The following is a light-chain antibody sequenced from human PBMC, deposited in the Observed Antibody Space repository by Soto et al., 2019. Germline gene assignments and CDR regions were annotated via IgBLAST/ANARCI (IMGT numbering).Light chain of an antibody. CDR2: TGS. V-gene: IGKV1-12*01. CDR1: QGISNW. Sequence: DIQMTQSPSSVSASAGDRVSITCRASQGISNWLACYQQKPGRAPKLLIDTGSSLHSGVPSRFSGTGSGTDFAPTISSLQPEDVATYYCQQANSFPLTFGGGTKVEIK. CDR3: QQANSFPLT. J-gene: IGKJ4*01.